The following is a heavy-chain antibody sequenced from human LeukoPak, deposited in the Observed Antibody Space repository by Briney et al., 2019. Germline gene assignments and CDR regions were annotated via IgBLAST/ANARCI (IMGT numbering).Heavy chain of an antibody. J-gene: IGHJ4*02. Sequence: SETLSLTCAVSGGSFSGYYWSWIRQPPGKGLEWIGEINHSGSTNYNPPLKSRVTTSVDTSKNQFSLKLSSGTAADAAVYYCARGASRGYSYGRGRFDYWGQGTLVTVSS. V-gene: IGHV4-34*01. CDR3: ARGASRGYSYGRGRFDY. D-gene: IGHD5-18*01. CDR2: INHSGST. CDR1: GGSFSGYY.